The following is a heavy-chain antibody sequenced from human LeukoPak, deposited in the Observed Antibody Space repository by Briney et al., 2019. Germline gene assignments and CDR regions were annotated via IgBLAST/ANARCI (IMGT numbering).Heavy chain of an antibody. Sequence: LSGGSLRPSCAASAFTFSGYSMNWVRQAPGKGLEWVSYISPSATTIYYADSVKGRFTISRDNAKNSLYLQMNSLRAEDTAVYYCAREYSSSSGRSFDYWGQGTLVTVSS. J-gene: IGHJ4*02. CDR3: AREYSSSSGRSFDY. D-gene: IGHD6-6*01. CDR2: ISPSATTI. CDR1: AFTFSGYS. V-gene: IGHV3-48*01.